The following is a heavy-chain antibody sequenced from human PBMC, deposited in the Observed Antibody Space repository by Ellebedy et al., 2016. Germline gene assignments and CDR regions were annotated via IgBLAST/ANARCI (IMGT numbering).Heavy chain of an antibody. Sequence: GSLRLSCTVSGGSISSSSYYWGWIRQPPGKGLEWIGSIYYSGSTYYNPSLKSRVTISVDTSKRQFSLKLSSVTAADTAVYYCASSGYSYPFDYWGQGTLVTVSS. D-gene: IGHD5-18*01. CDR2: IYYSGST. V-gene: IGHV4-39*07. CDR3: ASSGYSYPFDY. CDR1: GGSISSSSYY. J-gene: IGHJ4*02.